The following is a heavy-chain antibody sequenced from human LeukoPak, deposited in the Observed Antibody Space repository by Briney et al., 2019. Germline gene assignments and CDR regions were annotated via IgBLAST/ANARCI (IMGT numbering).Heavy chain of an antibody. CDR3: ARDLWLRDCGMDV. CDR2: IYYSGST. V-gene: IGHV4-59*01. CDR1: GGSISSYY. J-gene: IGHJ6*04. Sequence: SETLSLTCTVSGGSISSYYWSWIRQPPGKGLEWIGYIYYSGSTNYNPSLKSRVTISVDTSKNQFSLKLSSVTAADTAVYYCARDLWLRDCGMDVWGKGTTVTVSS. D-gene: IGHD5-12*01.